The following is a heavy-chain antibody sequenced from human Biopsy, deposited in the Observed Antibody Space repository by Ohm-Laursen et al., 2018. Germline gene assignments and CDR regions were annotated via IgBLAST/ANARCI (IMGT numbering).Heavy chain of an antibody. V-gene: IGHV3-48*03. CDR2: ITGSSSTI. CDR1: GFTFNSHE. D-gene: IGHD6-13*01. J-gene: IGHJ4*02. CDR3: AREGELVADEYFDY. Sequence: SLRLSCAASGFTFNSHEMNWVRQAPGKGLEWISYITGSSSTIYYADSVKGRLTISRDNAKNSLYLQMDRLRAEDTAVYYCAREGELVADEYFDYWGQGILVTVSS.